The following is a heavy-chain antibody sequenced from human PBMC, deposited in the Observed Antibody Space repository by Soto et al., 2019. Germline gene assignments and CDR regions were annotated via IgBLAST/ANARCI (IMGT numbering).Heavy chain of an antibody. CDR3: ARVPYSRLLGGGMDV. Sequence: QVQLVQSGAEVKKPGASVKVSCKASGYTFTSYGISWVRQAPGQGLEWMGWISAYNGNTNYAQKLQGRVTMTTDTSTSTAYRELRSLRSDDTAVYYCARVPYSRLLGGGMDVWGQGTTVTVSS. CDR1: GYTFTSYG. J-gene: IGHJ6*02. V-gene: IGHV1-18*01. D-gene: IGHD6-13*01. CDR2: ISAYNGNT.